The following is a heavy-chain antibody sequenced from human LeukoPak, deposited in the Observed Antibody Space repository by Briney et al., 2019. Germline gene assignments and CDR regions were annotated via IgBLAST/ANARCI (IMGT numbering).Heavy chain of an antibody. V-gene: IGHV4-34*01. Sequence: SETLSLTCAVYGGSFSGYYWSWIRQPPGKGLEWIGEINHSGSTNYNPSLKSRVTISVDTSKNQFSLKLSSVTAADTAVYYCARVRNWGYCDSSGYDGYWGQGTLVTVSS. J-gene: IGHJ4*02. CDR1: GGSFSGYY. CDR2: INHSGST. D-gene: IGHD3-22*01. CDR3: ARVRNWGYCDSSGYDGY.